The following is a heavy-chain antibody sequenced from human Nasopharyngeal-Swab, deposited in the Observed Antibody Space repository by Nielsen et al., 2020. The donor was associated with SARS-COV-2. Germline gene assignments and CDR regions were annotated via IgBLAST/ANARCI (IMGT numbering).Heavy chain of an antibody. J-gene: IGHJ5*02. D-gene: IGHD5-12*01. CDR1: GYTFTNYA. CDR2: INAGNGNT. Sequence: ASVKVSCKASGYTFTNYAMHWVRQAPGQRLEWMGWINAGNGNTKYSQKFQGRVTITRDTSASTAYMELSSLRSEDTAVYYCARGGDIVATIHLNWFDPWGQGTLVTVSS. CDR3: ARGGDIVATIHLNWFDP. V-gene: IGHV1-3*01.